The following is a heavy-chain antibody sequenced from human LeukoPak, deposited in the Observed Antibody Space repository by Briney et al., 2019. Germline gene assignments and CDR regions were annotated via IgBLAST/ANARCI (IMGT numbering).Heavy chain of an antibody. V-gene: IGHV3-74*01. D-gene: IGHD3-22*01. Sequence: GGSLRPSCAASGFTFSSYWMHWVRQAPGKGLVWVSRINSDGSSTSYADSVKGRFTISRDNAKNTLYLQMNSLRAEDTAVYYCARTSKSGNHYYDSSGPVYWGQGTLVTVSS. CDR2: INSDGSST. J-gene: IGHJ4*02. CDR1: GFTFSSYW. CDR3: ARTSKSGNHYYDSSGPVY.